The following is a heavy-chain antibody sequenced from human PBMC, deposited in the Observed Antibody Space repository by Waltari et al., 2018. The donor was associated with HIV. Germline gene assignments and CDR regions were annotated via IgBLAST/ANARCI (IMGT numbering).Heavy chain of an antibody. CDR2: INPIRGGT. Sequence: QVHLVQSGPEVKKPGASMKVSCKASGYMFTGHYMHWLRQAPGQGLEWMGWINPIRGGTNDAQTLQGRVTMTRDASINTVYMELKSLRYDDTAMYYCARESGYQLVRWLDPWGQGTRVTVSS. CDR1: GYMFTGHY. J-gene: IGHJ5*02. D-gene: IGHD2-2*01. CDR3: ARESGYQLVRWLDP. V-gene: IGHV1-2*02.